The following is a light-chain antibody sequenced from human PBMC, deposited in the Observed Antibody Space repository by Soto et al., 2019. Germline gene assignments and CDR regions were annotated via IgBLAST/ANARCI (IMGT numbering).Light chain of an antibody. Sequence: IVMTQSPATLSVSPGERATLSCRASQSLSSYLAWYQQKPGQAPRLLIYDASNTATGIPARFSGSGSGTDFTLTISSLEPEDFAVYYCQQRSNWPPTFGQGTKVDIK. V-gene: IGKV3-11*01. CDR1: QSLSSY. CDR3: QQRSNWPPT. J-gene: IGKJ1*01. CDR2: DAS.